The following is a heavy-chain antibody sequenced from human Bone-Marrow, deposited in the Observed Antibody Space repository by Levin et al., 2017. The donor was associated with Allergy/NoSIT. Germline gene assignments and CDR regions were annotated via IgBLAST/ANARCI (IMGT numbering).Heavy chain of an antibody. CDR1: GYTFTGYY. CDR2: INPNSGGT. J-gene: IGHJ4*02. V-gene: IGHV1-2*02. CDR3: ARASPSGGSCQDY. D-gene: IGHD2-15*01. Sequence: ASVKVSCKASGYTFTGYYMHWVRQAPGQGLEWMGWINPNSGGTNYAQKFQGRVTMTRDTSISTAYMELSRLRSDDTAVYYCARASPSGGSCQDYWGQGTLVTVSS.